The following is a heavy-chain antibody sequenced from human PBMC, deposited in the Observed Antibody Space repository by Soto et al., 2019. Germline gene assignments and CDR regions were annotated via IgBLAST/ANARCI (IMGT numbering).Heavy chain of an antibody. V-gene: IGHV4-59*08. Sequence: TLSLTCTASGGSISSYYWSWIRQPPGKGLEWIGYIYYSGSTNYNPSLKSRVTISVDTSKNQFSLKLSSVTAADTAVYYCARHAQQWLVSGWGQGTLVTVSS. CDR1: GGSISSYY. CDR3: ARHAQQWLVSG. CDR2: IYYSGST. J-gene: IGHJ4*02. D-gene: IGHD6-19*01.